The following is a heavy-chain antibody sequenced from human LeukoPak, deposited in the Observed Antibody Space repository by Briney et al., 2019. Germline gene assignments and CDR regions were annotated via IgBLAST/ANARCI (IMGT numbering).Heavy chain of an antibody. CDR2: TSYDGSNK. CDR1: GFTFSSYA. Sequence: GGSLRLSCAASGFTFSSYAMHWVRQAPAKGLEWVAVTSYDGSNKYYADSVKGRFTISRDNSKNTLYLQMNSLRAEDTAVYYCASPPASVADAFDIWGQGKMVTVSS. V-gene: IGHV3-30-3*01. D-gene: IGHD4-23*01. CDR3: ASPPASVADAFDI. J-gene: IGHJ3*02.